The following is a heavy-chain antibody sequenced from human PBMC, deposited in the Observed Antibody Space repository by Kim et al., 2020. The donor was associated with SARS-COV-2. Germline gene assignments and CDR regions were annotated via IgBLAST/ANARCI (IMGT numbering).Heavy chain of an antibody. J-gene: IGHJ4*02. Sequence: DPVKGRFTISRDNSKIPLYLQMSSLRAEDTAVYFCAKDPFYDFWSGYYFDYWGQGTLVTVSS. CDR3: AKDPFYDFWSGYYFDY. D-gene: IGHD3-3*01. V-gene: IGHV3-23*01.